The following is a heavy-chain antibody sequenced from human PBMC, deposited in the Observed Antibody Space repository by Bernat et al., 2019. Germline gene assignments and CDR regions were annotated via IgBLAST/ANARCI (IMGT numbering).Heavy chain of an antibody. CDR1: GYTFTSYY. Sequence: QVQLVQSGAEVKKPGASVKVSCKASGYTFTSYYMHWVRQAPGQGLEWMGIINPSGGSTSYAQKFQGRVTMTRDTSTSTVYMELSSLRSEDTAVYYCAGPTDRPYYYYGMDVWGQGTTVTVSS. CDR2: INPSGGST. CDR3: AGPTDRPYYYYGMDV. V-gene: IGHV1-46*01. J-gene: IGHJ6*02.